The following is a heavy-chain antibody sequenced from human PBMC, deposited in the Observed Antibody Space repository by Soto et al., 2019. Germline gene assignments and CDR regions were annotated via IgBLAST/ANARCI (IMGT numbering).Heavy chain of an antibody. CDR1: GYTFTGYY. D-gene: IGHD3-10*01. Sequence: ASVKVSCKASGYTFTGYYMHWVRHAPGQGLEWMGWINPNSGGTNYAQKFQGWVTMTRDTSISTAYMELSRLRSDDTAVYYCARLFSSGSYAFDIWGQGTMVTVSS. CDR3: ARLFSSGSYAFDI. V-gene: IGHV1-2*04. J-gene: IGHJ3*02. CDR2: INPNSGGT.